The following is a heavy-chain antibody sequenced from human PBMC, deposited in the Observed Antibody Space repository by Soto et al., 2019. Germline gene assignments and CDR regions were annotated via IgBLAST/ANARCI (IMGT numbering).Heavy chain of an antibody. CDR1: GGSISRGDYY. D-gene: IGHD3-10*01. Sequence: LSLTCTASGGSISRGDYYWSWSRQPPGKGLEWIGYIYYSGSTYYNPSLKSRVTISVDTSKNQFSLKLSSVTAADTAVYYCARVGYYGSGSYWVYFDYWGQGTMVTVSS. CDR3: ARVGYYGSGSYWVYFDY. V-gene: IGHV4-30-4*01. CDR2: IYYSGST. J-gene: IGHJ4*02.